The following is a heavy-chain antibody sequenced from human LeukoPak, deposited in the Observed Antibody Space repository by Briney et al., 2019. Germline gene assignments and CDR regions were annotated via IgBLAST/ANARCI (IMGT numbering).Heavy chain of an antibody. CDR3: ARDVVRVAKNYYYYGMDV. D-gene: IGHD2-15*01. CDR1: GYTFTSYY. Sequence: ASVKVSCKASGYTFTSYYMHWVRQAPGQGLEWMGIINPSGGSTSYAQKFQGRVTMTRDTSTSTVYMELSGLRSEDTAVYYCARDVVRVAKNYYYYGMDVWGQGTTVTVSS. V-gene: IGHV1-46*01. J-gene: IGHJ6*02. CDR2: INPSGGST.